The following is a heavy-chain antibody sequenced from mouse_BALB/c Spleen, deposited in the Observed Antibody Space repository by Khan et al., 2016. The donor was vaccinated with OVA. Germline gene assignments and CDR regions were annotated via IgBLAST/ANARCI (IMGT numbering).Heavy chain of an antibody. D-gene: IGHD2-1*01. J-gene: IGHJ3*01. CDR3: ARSDGNYYAWFAY. Sequence: VQLQESGPEVVKPGASVKISCKASGYAFSRFWMNWVKQRPGQGLEWIGRIYPGDGDINYNGKFKGKATLTADKSSSTAYMQLSSLTSVDSAVYFCARSDGNYYAWFAYWGQGTLVTVSA. CDR2: IYPGDGDI. V-gene: IGHV1-82*01. CDR1: GYAFSRFW.